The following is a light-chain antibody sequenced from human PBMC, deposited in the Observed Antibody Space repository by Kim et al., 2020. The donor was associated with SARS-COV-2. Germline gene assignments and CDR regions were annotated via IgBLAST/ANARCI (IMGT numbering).Light chain of an antibody. Sequence: EVVLTQSPATLSLSPGEGATLSCRASQSVGTYLAWYQQKPGQPPRLLIYDASTRATGIPPRFSGSGSGTDFTLTISSLEPEDFAVYYCQQRSSWPPIFTFGPGTKVDIK. J-gene: IGKJ3*01. CDR3: QQRSSWPPIFT. CDR1: QSVGTY. CDR2: DAS. V-gene: IGKV3-11*01.